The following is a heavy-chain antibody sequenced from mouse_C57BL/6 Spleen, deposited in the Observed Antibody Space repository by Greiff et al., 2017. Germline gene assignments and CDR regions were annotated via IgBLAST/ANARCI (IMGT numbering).Heavy chain of an antibody. V-gene: IGHV1-53*01. CDR3: AREGITTVVARYFDV. J-gene: IGHJ1*03. D-gene: IGHD1-1*01. Sequence: QVQLQQPGTELVKPGASVKLSCKASGYTFTSYWMHWVKQRPGQGLEWIGNINPSNGGTNYNEKFKSKATLTVDKSSSTAYMQLSSLTSEDSAVYYCAREGITTVVARYFDVWGTGTTVTVSS. CDR2: INPSNGGT. CDR1: GYTFTSYW.